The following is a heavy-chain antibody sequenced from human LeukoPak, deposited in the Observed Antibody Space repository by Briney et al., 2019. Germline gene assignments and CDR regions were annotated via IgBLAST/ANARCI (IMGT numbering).Heavy chain of an antibody. V-gene: IGHV4-59*02. CDR1: GGSVSSYY. J-gene: IGHJ4*02. D-gene: IGHD5-12*01. Sequence: SDTLSLTCTVSGGSVSSYYWSWIRQPPGKGLEWIGYIYYSGSTNYNPSLKSRVTISVDTSKDQFSLKLSSVTAADTAVYYCASLRKYSGYDFDYWGQGTLVTVSS. CDR3: ASLRKYSGYDFDY. CDR2: IYYSGST.